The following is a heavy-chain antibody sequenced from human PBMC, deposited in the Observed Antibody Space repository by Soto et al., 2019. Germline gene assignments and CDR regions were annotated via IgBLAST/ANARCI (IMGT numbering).Heavy chain of an antibody. CDR3: ARLYCSGGSCYYYYGMDV. J-gene: IGHJ6*02. Sequence: GESLKIACKGSGCSFTSYWIGWVRQMPGKGLGWMGIIYPGDSDTRYSPSFQGQVTISADKSISTAYLQWSSLKASDTAMYYCARLYCSGGSCYYYYGMDVWGQGTTVTVSS. V-gene: IGHV5-51*01. D-gene: IGHD2-15*01. CDR1: GCSFTSYW. CDR2: IYPGDSDT.